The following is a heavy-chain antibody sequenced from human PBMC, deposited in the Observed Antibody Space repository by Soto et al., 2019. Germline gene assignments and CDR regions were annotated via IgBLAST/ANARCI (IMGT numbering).Heavy chain of an antibody. CDR1: GGSISSYY. D-gene: IGHD4-17*01. V-gene: IGHV4-59*01. CDR3: ARGYGDYIDY. CDR2: IYYSGST. Sequence: SETLSLTCTVSGGSISSYYWSWIRQPPGKGLEWIGYIYYSGSTNYNPSLKSRVTISVDTSKNQFSLKLSSVTAADTAVYYCARGYGDYIDYWGQGTLVTVSS. J-gene: IGHJ4*02.